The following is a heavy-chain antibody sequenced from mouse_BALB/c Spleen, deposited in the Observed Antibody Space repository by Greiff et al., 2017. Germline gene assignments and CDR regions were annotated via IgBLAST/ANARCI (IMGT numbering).Heavy chain of an antibody. J-gene: IGHJ3*01. V-gene: IGHV2-9*02. CDR3: ARESVYGNYAVFAY. Sequence: VKLMESGPGLVAPSQSLSITCTVSGFSLTSYGVHWVRQPPGKGLEWLGVIWAGGSTNYNSALMSRLSISKDNSKSQVFLKMNSLQTDDTAMYYCARESVYGNYAVFAYWGQGTLVTVSA. CDR1: GFSLTSYG. D-gene: IGHD2-1*01. CDR2: IWAGGST.